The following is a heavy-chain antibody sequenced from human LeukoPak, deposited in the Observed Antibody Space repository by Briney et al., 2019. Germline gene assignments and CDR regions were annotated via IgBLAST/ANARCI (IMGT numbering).Heavy chain of an antibody. CDR3: TKDPRPLEYCSGGSCYHLYYFDY. V-gene: IGHV3-23*01. J-gene: IGHJ4*02. D-gene: IGHD2-15*01. CDR1: GFTFSSYA. CDR2: ISGSGGST. Sequence: GGSLRLSCAASGFTFSSYAMSWGRQAPGKGLEWGSAISGSGGSTYYADSGKGRVTISRDNSKNTLYLQMNSLRAEDTAVYYCTKDPRPLEYCSGGSCYHLYYFDYWGQGTLVTVSS.